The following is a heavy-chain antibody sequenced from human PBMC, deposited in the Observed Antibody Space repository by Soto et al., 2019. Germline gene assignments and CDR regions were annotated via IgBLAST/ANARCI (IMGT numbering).Heavy chain of an antibody. CDR2: ISAGSEGA. V-gene: IGHV3-23*01. J-gene: IGHJ4*02. CDR1: GFTFSSHA. CDR3: ARDLWWYLH. Sequence: EVQLLESGGGLVQPGGALRLSCAASGFTFSSHAMSWVRQAPGKGLEWISSISAGSEGAYYADSVKGRFTISRDNSSNTLYLQMNSLRAEDTAVYYCARDLWWYLHWGQGTLVTVSS. D-gene: IGHD2-15*01.